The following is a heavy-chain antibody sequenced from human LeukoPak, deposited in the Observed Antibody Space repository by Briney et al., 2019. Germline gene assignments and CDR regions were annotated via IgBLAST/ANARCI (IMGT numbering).Heavy chain of an antibody. D-gene: IGHD3-16*02. CDR1: GFTFSSYA. CDR2: ISYDGSSK. V-gene: IGHV3-30-3*01. J-gene: IGHJ4*02. Sequence: GGSLRLSCAASGFTFSSYAMHWVRQAPGEGLEWVAVISYDGSSKYYADSVKGRFTISRDNSKNTLYLQMNSLRAEDTAVYYCARGLIWGSYRLYYFDYWDQGTLVTVSS. CDR3: ARGLIWGSYRLYYFDY.